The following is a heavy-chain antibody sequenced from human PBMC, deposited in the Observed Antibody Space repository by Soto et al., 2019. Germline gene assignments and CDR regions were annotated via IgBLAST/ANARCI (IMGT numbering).Heavy chain of an antibody. CDR3: ASGPREHSSSWYMLDP. J-gene: IGHJ5*02. V-gene: IGHV1-2*04. D-gene: IGHD6-13*01. CDR2: INPNSGGT. CDR1: GYTTTGHY. Sequence: ASVKASSEASGYTTTGHYMYWLRQAPRQGHEWMGWINPNSGGTNYSQKFQGWVTMTRDTSISTAYMELSRLRSDDTAVYYCASGPREHSSSWYMLDPWGEATLVTVSS.